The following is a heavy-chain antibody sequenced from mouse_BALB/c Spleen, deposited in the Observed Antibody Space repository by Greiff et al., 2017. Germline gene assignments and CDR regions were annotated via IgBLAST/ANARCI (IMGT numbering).Heavy chain of an antibody. D-gene: IGHD2-14*01. CDR2: IDPANGNT. V-gene: IGHV14-3*02. J-gene: IGHJ3*01. CDR1: GFNIKDTY. CDR3: ARSGYRYDEAWLAY. Sequence: VQLQQSGAELVKPGASVKLSCTASGFNIKDTYMHWVKQRPEQGLEWIGRIDPANGNTKYDPKFQGKATITADTSSNTAYLQLSSLPSDDTAVYYCARSGYRYDEAWLAYWGQGTLVTVSA.